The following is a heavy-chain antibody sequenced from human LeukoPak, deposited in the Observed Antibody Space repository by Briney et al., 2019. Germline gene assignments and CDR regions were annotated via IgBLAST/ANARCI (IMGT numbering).Heavy chain of an antibody. Sequence: PGGSLRLSCAASGFNFNIYTMNWVRQAPGKGLEWVSSIGSSSSSIYYADSVKGRFTISRDNAKNSLYLQMNSLRAEDTAVYYCAKQLGWYFEYWGQGTLVTVSS. CDR1: GFNFNIYT. D-gene: IGHD5-18*01. V-gene: IGHV3-21*04. CDR2: IGSSSSSI. CDR3: AKQLGWYFEY. J-gene: IGHJ4*02.